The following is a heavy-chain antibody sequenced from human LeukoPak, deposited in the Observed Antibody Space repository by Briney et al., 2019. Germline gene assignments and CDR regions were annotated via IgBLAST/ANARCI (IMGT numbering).Heavy chain of an antibody. D-gene: IGHD6-13*01. Sequence: GGSLRLSCAASGFTFSSYAMSWVRQAPGKGLEWVSAISGSGGSTYYADSVKGRFTISRDNSKNTLYLQMNSLRAEDTAVYYCAKDILIAAAGRHYYYYGMDVWGQGTTVTVSS. CDR2: ISGSGGST. CDR3: AKDILIAAAGRHYYYYGMDV. V-gene: IGHV3-23*01. CDR1: GFTFSSYA. J-gene: IGHJ6*02.